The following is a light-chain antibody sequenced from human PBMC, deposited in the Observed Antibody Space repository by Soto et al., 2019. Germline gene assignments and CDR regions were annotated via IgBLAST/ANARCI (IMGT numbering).Light chain of an antibody. CDR3: QQYNNWSGLT. CDR2: DAS. J-gene: IGKJ4*01. CDR1: PSISRW. Sequence: GDGGTITCRASPSISRWLAWYQQKTGKAPKLLIYDASSLESGVPARFSGSGSGTEFTLTISSLQPNDFATYYCQQYNNWSGLTFGGGTKVEI. V-gene: IGKV1-5*01.